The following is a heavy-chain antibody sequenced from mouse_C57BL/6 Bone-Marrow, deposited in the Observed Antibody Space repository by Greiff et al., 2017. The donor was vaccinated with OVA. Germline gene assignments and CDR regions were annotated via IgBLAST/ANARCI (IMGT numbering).Heavy chain of an antibody. CDR1: GYTFTSYW. J-gene: IGHJ4*01. CDR3: ARFPFMTTVVAHYAMDY. V-gene: IGHV1-53*01. CDR2: INPSNGGT. D-gene: IGHD1-1*01. Sequence: QVQLQQPGTELVKPGASVKLSCKASGYTFTSYWMHWVKQRPGQGLEWIGNINPSNGGTNYNEKFKSKATLTVDKSSSTAYMQLSSLTSEDSAVYYCARFPFMTTVVAHYAMDYWGQGTSVTVSS.